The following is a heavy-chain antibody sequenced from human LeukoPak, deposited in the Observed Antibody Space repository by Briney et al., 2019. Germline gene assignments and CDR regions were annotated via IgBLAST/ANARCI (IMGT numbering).Heavy chain of an antibody. V-gene: IGHV4-34*01. J-gene: IGHJ4*02. CDR2: INHSGRT. D-gene: IGHD3-10*01. CDR3: ARGVDYYGV. Sequence: SETLSLTCAVYGGSFSGYYWNWTRQPPGKGLEWIREINHSGRTNYNPSLKSRVTISVDTSKKQFSLKLSSVTAADTAVYYCARGVDYYGVWGQGTLVTVSS. CDR1: GGSFSGYY.